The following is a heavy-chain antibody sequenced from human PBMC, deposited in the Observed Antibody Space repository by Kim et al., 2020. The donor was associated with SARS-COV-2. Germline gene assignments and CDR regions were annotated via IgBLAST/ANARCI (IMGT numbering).Heavy chain of an antibody. CDR1: GYTFTSYG. Sequence: ASVKVSCKASGYTFTSYGISWVRQAPAQGLEWMGWISAYNGNTNYAQKLQGRDTMTTDTSTSTAYMELRSLRSDDTAVYYCARDGEWAPTYYDYVWGSYRYTAYFDYWGQGTLVTVSS. D-gene: IGHD3-16*02. CDR2: ISAYNGNT. CDR3: ARDGEWAPTYYDYVWGSYRYTAYFDY. V-gene: IGHV1-18*01. J-gene: IGHJ4*02.